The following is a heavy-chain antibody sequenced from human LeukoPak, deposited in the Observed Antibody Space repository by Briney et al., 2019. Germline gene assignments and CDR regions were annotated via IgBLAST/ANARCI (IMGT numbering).Heavy chain of an antibody. CDR3: AGGVRGVAYYFDY. D-gene: IGHD3-10*01. V-gene: IGHV3-30-3*01. J-gene: IGHJ4*02. CDR1: GFTFSSYA. Sequence: GGSLRLSCAASGFTFSSYAMHWVRQAPGKGLEWVAVISYDGSNKYYADSVKGRFTISRDNSKNTLYLQMNSLRAEDTAVYYCAGGVRGVAYYFDYWGQGTLVTVSS. CDR2: ISYDGSNK.